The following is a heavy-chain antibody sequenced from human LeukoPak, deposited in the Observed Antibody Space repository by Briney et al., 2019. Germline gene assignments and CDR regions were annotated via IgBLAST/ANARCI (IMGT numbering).Heavy chain of an antibody. V-gene: IGHV4-59*01. Sequence: PSETLSLTCTVSGGSISSYYWSWIRQPPGKGPEWIGYIYYSGSTNYNPSLKSRVTISVDTSKNQFSLELSSVTAADTAVYYCASLASLYYYGSGSFDYWGQGTLVTVSS. J-gene: IGHJ4*02. CDR1: GGSISSYY. CDR2: IYYSGST. D-gene: IGHD3-10*01. CDR3: ASLASLYYYGSGSFDY.